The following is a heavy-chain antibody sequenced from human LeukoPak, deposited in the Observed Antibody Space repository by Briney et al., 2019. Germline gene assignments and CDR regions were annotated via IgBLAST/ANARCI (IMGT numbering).Heavy chain of an antibody. Sequence: PGGSRRLAWAASGFTFSNYDMSWVRQAPGKGLEWVSAISGRGGSTYYADSVKGRFTISRDNFKNTLYLQMNSLRADDTAVYYCAKDGGVWFGDSNDYWGQGTLVTVSS. CDR2: ISGRGGST. CDR3: AKDGGVWFGDSNDY. V-gene: IGHV3-23*01. J-gene: IGHJ4*02. D-gene: IGHD3-10*01. CDR1: GFTFSNYD.